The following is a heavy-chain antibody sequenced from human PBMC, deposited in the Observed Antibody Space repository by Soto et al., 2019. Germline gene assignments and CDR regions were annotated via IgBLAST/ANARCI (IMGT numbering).Heavy chain of an antibody. V-gene: IGHV4-59*01. D-gene: IGHD2-15*01. J-gene: IGHJ4*02. Sequence: PSETLSLTCTVSGGSISGFYWSWIRQPPGKGLEWIGYIYYSGSTRYNPSLSSRLTISVDTSKNQFSLTLTSVPAADTAVYYCASGDGSGHKFFDSWGQGTLVPVSP. CDR1: GGSISGFY. CDR3: ASGDGSGHKFFDS. CDR2: IYYSGST.